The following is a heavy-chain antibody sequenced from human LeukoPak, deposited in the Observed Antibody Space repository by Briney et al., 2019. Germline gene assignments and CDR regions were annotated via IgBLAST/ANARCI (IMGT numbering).Heavy chain of an antibody. V-gene: IGHV4-39*01. Sequence: SETLSLTCTVSGGSISSSSYYWGWIRQPPGKGLEWIGSIYYSGSTYYNPSLKSRVTISVDTSKNQFSLKLSSVTAADTAVYYCATGYCSSTSCLEIDYWGQGTLVTVSS. CDR2: IYYSGST. CDR3: ATGYCSSTSCLEIDY. CDR1: GGSISSSSYY. D-gene: IGHD2-2*03. J-gene: IGHJ4*02.